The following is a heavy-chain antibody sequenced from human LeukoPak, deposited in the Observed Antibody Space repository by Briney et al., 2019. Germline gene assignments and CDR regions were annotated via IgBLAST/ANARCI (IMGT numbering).Heavy chain of an antibody. D-gene: IGHD1-26*01. Sequence: ATVKVSCKASGYTFTSYYMYWVRQAPGQGLEWLGIINPSGGSTSYAQKFQGRVTMTRDTSTSTVYMELSSLRSEDTAVYYCARSLEGATLDVGYWGQGTLVTVSS. CDR2: INPSGGST. CDR3: ARSLEGATLDVGY. CDR1: GYTFTSYY. V-gene: IGHV1-46*01. J-gene: IGHJ4*02.